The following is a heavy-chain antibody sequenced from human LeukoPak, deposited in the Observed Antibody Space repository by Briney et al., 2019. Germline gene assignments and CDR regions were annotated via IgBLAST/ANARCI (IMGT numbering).Heavy chain of an antibody. CDR1: GFTFSSYG. J-gene: IGHJ6*03. D-gene: IGHD3-10*01. V-gene: IGHV3-33*06. Sequence: GRSLRLSCAASGFTFSSYGMHWVRQAPGKGLEWVAVIWYDGSNKYYADSVKGRFTISRDNSKNTLYLQINSLRAEDTAVYYCAKQGSSAVHYYYYMDVWGKGTTVTVSS. CDR3: AKQGSSAVHYYYYMDV. CDR2: IWYDGSNK.